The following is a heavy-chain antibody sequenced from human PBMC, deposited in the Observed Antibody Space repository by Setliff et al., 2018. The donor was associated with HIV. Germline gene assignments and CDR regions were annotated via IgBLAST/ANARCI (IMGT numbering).Heavy chain of an antibody. CDR3: ASSSKGYCTSISCNFYYYGLDV. J-gene: IGHJ6*02. D-gene: IGHD2-2*01. CDR2: IKEDGSEK. CDR1: GFTFSNFW. V-gene: IGHV3-7*01. Sequence: GGSLRLSCEGSGFTFSNFWTGWFRQAPGKGLEWVANIKEDGSEKYYVDSVKGRFTISRDNAKNSLFLQMNSLRAEDTAVYYCASSSKGYCTSISCNFYYYGLDVWGQGTTVTVSS.